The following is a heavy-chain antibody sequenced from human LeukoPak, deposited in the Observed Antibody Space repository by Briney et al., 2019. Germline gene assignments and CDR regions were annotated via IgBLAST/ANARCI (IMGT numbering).Heavy chain of an antibody. CDR2: IKQDGSEK. V-gene: IGHV3-7*01. CDR1: GFTFSSYW. CDR3: AREYSSGWYGGWLDY. Sequence: GGSLRLSCAASGFTFSSYWMSWVRQAPGKGLEWVANIKQDGSEKYYVDSVKGRFTISRDNAKNSLYLQMNSLRAEDTAVYYCAREYSSGWYGGWLDYWGQGTLVTVSS. J-gene: IGHJ4*02. D-gene: IGHD6-19*01.